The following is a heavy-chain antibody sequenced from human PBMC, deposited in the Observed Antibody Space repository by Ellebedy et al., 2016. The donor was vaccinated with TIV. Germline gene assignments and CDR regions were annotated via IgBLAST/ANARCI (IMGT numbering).Heavy chain of an antibody. Sequence: PGGSLRLSCAASGISLRSYAMIWVRQAPGTGLEWVSTIAGTGGTTYYRDSVKGLFTVSRDTSRNTLYLQMSSLRAEDTAVYYCAKLPVAYNWNYADDDWGQGTLVTVSS. CDR2: IAGTGGTT. D-gene: IGHD1-7*01. J-gene: IGHJ4*02. CDR3: AKLPVAYNWNYADDD. V-gene: IGHV3-23*01. CDR1: GISLRSYA.